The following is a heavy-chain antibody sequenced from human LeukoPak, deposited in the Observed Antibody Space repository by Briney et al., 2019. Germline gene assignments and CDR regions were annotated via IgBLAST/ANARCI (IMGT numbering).Heavy chain of an antibody. CDR2: INDSGRT. D-gene: IGHD1-7*01. J-gene: IGHJ6*03. V-gene: IGHV4-34*01. Sequence: SETLSLTCAVYGGSFSNYYWSWLRQPPGKGLEWIGEINDSGRTNYNPSLMSRVTVSVDTSKNQFSLRLTSVTATDTAVYYCARRWIYGTNYYIDVWGKGATVSVSS. CDR3: ARRWIYGTNYYIDV. CDR1: GGSFSNYY.